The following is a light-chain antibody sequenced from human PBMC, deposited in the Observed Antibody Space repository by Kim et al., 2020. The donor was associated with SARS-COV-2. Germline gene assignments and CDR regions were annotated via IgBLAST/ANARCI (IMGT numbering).Light chain of an antibody. V-gene: IGKV3-20*01. Sequence: EIVLTQSPGTLSLSPGERATLSCRASQSVSSSYLSLYQQKPGQAPRLLIYGSSSRATGIPDRFSGSGSGTDFTLTISRLEPEDIAVYYCQQYGSSPRTFGQGTKVDIK. CDR2: GSS. J-gene: IGKJ1*01. CDR1: QSVSSSY. CDR3: QQYGSSPRT.